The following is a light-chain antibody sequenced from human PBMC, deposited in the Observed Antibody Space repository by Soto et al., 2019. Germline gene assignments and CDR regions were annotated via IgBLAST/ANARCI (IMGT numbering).Light chain of an antibody. CDR1: QSISSW. Sequence: DIQMTQSPSTLSASVGDRVTITCRASQSISSWLAWYQQKPGKAPKLLIYDASSLESGVPSRFSGSGSGTEFTLSISSLQPDDFATYYCQRCNSYPWTFGQGTKVEIK. CDR3: QRCNSYPWT. J-gene: IGKJ1*01. V-gene: IGKV1-5*01. CDR2: DAS.